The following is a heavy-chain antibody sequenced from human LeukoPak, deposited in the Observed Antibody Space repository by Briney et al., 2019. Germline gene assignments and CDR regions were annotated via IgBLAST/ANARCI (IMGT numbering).Heavy chain of an antibody. V-gene: IGHV4-34*01. CDR3: ARHVYCSSTSCYAFNWFDP. J-gene: IGHJ5*02. Sequence: PSETLSLTCAGYGGSFSGYYWSWIRQPPGKGLEWIGEINHSGSTNYNPSLKSRVTISVDTSKNQFSLKLSSVTAADTAVYYCARHVYCSSTSCYAFNWFDPWGQGTLVTVSS. CDR2: INHSGST. CDR1: GGSFSGYY. D-gene: IGHD2-2*01.